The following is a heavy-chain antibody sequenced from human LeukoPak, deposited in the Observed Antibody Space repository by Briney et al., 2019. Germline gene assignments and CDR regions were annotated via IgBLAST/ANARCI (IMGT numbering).Heavy chain of an antibody. V-gene: IGHV3-21*01. CDR3: ASFARFSALEDY. CDR1: GFTFSSYS. Sequence: GGSLRLSCAASGFTFSSYSMNWVRQAPGKGLEWVSSISSSSSYIYYADSVKGRFTISRDNAKNSLYLQMNSLRAEDTAVYYCASFARFSALEDYWGQGTLVTVSS. D-gene: IGHD1-1*01. CDR2: ISSSSSYI. J-gene: IGHJ4*02.